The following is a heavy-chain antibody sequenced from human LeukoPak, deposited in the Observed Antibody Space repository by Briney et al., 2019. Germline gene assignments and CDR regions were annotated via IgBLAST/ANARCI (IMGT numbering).Heavy chain of an antibody. J-gene: IGHJ4*02. Sequence: GGSLRLSCAASGFTFSHYCMNWVRQAPGKGLEWVSSISSGSDYTYYADSVKGRFTISRDNSKNTLYLQMNSLRAEDTAIYYCAKGGYWGQGTLVTVSS. CDR1: GFTFSHYC. V-gene: IGHV3-21*04. CDR3: AKGGY. CDR2: ISSGSDYT.